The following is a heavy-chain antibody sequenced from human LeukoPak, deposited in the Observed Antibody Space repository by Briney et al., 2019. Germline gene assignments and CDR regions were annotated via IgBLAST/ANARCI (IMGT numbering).Heavy chain of an antibody. V-gene: IGHV4-30-2*01. Sequence: SETLSLTCAVSGGSISSGGYSWSWIRQPPGKGLEWIGYIYHSGSTYYNPSLKSRVTISVDRSKNQFSLKLSSVTAADTAVYYCARGSILGAMVREATNPNWFDPWGQGTLVTVSS. CDR1: GGSISSGGYS. CDR3: ARGSILGAMVREATNPNWFDP. D-gene: IGHD3-10*01. CDR2: IYHSGST. J-gene: IGHJ5*02.